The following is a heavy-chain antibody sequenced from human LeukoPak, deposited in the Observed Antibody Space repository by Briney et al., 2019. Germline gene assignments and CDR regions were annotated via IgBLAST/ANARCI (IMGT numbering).Heavy chain of an antibody. CDR1: GFTFDDYT. CDR3: AKDGAAGTSSYFDY. D-gene: IGHD6-13*01. Sequence: PGGSLRLSCAASGFTFDDYTMHWVRQAPGKGLEWVSLISWDGGSTYYADSVKGRFTISRDNSKNSLYLQMNSLRTGDTALYYCAKDGAAGTSSYFDYWGQGTLVTVSS. V-gene: IGHV3-43*01. J-gene: IGHJ4*02. CDR2: ISWDGGST.